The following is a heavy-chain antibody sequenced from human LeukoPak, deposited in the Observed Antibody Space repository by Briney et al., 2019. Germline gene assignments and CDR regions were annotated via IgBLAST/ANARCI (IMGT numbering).Heavy chain of an antibody. Sequence: GASVKASCKASGYTFTGYYMHWVRQAPGQGLEWMGWIDPNGGGTKYAQKFQGRVTMARDTSISTAYMELSRLTSDDRAVYYCARGGGLAVAGTRFDYWGQGTLVTVSS. J-gene: IGHJ4*02. CDR1: GYTFTGYY. D-gene: IGHD6-13*01. V-gene: IGHV1-2*02. CDR3: ARGGGLAVAGTRFDY. CDR2: IDPNGGGT.